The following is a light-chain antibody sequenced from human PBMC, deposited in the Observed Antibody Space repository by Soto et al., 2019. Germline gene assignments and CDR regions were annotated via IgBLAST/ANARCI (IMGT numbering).Light chain of an antibody. CDR1: SSDVGGYNY. J-gene: IGLJ1*01. CDR3: TSFSSSTSLYV. Sequence: QSALTQPPSASGSPGQSVAISCTGTSSDVGGYNYVSWYQQHPGKAPKLMIYQVTIRPSGISNRFSGSKSGNTASLTISGLQAEDEADYYCTSFSSSTSLYVFGTGTKVTVL. CDR2: QVT. V-gene: IGLV2-14*01.